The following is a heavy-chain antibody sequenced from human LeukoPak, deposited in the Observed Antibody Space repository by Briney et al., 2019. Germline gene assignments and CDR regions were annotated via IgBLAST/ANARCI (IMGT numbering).Heavy chain of an antibody. V-gene: IGHV1-2*06. D-gene: IGHD2-2*01. CDR1: GYTFTGYY. CDR2: INPNSGGT. CDR3: ARGESMPYADY. Sequence: SVKVSCKASGYTFTGYYMHWVRQAPGQGLEWMGRINPNSGGTNYEQKFKGRVTMTRDTSISTAYMELSRLRSDDTAVYYCARGESMPYADYWGQGTLVTVSS. J-gene: IGHJ4*02.